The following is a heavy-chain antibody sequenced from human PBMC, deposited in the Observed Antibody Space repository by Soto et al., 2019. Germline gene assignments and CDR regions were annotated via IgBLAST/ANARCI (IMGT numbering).Heavy chain of an antibody. Sequence: ASVQVSCKPSGYTFTSYYMHWVREASGQALEWMGIINPSGGSTSYAQKFQGRVTMTRDTSTSTVYMELSSLRSEDTAVYYCARDSLAAYYDFWSGYYIDYWGQGTLVTVSS. J-gene: IGHJ4*02. V-gene: IGHV1-46*01. D-gene: IGHD3-3*01. CDR3: ARDSLAAYYDFWSGYYIDY. CDR1: GYTFTSYY. CDR2: INPSGGST.